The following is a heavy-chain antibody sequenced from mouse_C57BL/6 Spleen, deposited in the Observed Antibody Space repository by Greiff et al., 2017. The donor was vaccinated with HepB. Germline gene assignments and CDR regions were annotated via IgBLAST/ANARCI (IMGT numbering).Heavy chain of an antibody. V-gene: IGHV1-69*01. Sequence: VKLQQPGAELVMPGASVKLSCKASGYTFTSYWMHWVKQRPGQGLEWIGEIDPSDSYTNYNQKFKGKSTLTVDKSSSTAYMQLSSLTSEDSAVYYCARWGDYYGSSLAYWGQGTLVTVSA. J-gene: IGHJ3*01. D-gene: IGHD1-1*01. CDR1: GYTFTSYW. CDR2: IDPSDSYT. CDR3: ARWGDYYGSSLAY.